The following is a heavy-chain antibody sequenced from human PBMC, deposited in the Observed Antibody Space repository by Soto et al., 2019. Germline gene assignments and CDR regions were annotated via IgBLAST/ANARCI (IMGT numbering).Heavy chain of an antibody. Sequence: SETLSLTCTVSGGSISSGDYYWSWIRQPPGKGLEWIGYIYYSGSTYYNPSLKSRVTISVDTSKNQSSLKLSSVTAADTAVYYCTTDPALVVPAARDWNWFDPWGQGTLVTVSS. CDR1: GGSISSGDYY. CDR3: TTDPALVVPAARDWNWFDP. J-gene: IGHJ5*02. V-gene: IGHV4-30-4*01. CDR2: IYYSGST. D-gene: IGHD2-2*01.